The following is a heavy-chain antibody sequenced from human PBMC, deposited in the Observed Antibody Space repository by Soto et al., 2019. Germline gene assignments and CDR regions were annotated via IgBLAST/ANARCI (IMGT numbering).Heavy chain of an antibody. J-gene: IGHJ6*02. V-gene: IGHV1-69*06. CDR3: ARDLPKPLAFDYYYYYGMDV. CDR2: IIPIFGTA. Sequence: SVKVSCKASGGTFSSYAISWVRQAPGQGLEWMGGIIPIFGTANYAQKFQGRVTITADKSTSTAYMELSSLRSEDTAVYYCARDLPKPLAFDYYYYYGMDVWGQGXTVTVYS. CDR1: GGTFSSYA. D-gene: IGHD6-6*01.